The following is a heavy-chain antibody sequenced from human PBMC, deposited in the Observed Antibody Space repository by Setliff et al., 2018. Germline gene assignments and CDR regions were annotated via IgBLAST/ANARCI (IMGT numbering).Heavy chain of an antibody. D-gene: IGHD2-21*02. V-gene: IGHV4-38-2*02. CDR3: ARDLGHGGDSDY. CDR1: GYSINSGYI. Sequence: SETLSLTCTVSGYSINSGYIWGWIRQPPGKGLEWVGNIGHTGSINYNPSLKSRLTISRDTSKNQVSLKLNSVTATDTAVYYCARDLGHGGDSDYWGQGILVTVSS. CDR2: IGHTGSI. J-gene: IGHJ4*02.